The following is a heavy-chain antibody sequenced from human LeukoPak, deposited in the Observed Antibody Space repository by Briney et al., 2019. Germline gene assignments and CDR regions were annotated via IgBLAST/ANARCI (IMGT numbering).Heavy chain of an antibody. CDR1: EFTFDSYA. CDR2: ISGSGGTT. V-gene: IGHV3-23*01. Sequence: GGSLRLSCAASEFTFDSYAISWVRQAPGKGLEWVSAISGSGGTTYYADSVKGRFTISRDNSRNTLYLQMNSLRAEDTAVYYCAKCPYGDYGWGYYFDYWGQGTLVTVSS. CDR3: AKCPYGDYGWGYYFDY. J-gene: IGHJ4*02. D-gene: IGHD4-17*01.